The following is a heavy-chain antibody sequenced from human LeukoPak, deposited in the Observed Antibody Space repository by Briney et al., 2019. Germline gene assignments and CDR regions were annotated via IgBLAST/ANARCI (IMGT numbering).Heavy chain of an antibody. CDR2: ISYDGSNK. CDR1: GFTFSSYA. CDR3: AREYGDYFDY. J-gene: IGHJ4*02. D-gene: IGHD4-17*01. Sequence: GGSLRLSCAASGFTFSSYAMRWVRQAPGKGLEWVAVISYDGSNKYYADSVKGRFTISRDNSKNTLYLQMNSLRAEDTAVYYCAREYGDYFDYWGQGTLVTVSS. V-gene: IGHV3-30*04.